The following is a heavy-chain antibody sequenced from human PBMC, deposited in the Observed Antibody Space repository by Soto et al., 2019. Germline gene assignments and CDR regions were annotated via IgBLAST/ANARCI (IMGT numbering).Heavy chain of an antibody. J-gene: IGHJ5*02. CDR3: ARVGQGTIFGVVSGWFDP. D-gene: IGHD3-3*01. CDR2: ISAYNGNT. Sequence: ASVKVSCKASGYTFTSYGISWVRQAPGQGLEWMGWISAYNGNTNYAQKLQGRVTMTTDTSTSTAYMELRSLRSDDTAVYYCARVGQGTIFGVVSGWFDPWGQGTLVTVSS. CDR1: GYTFTSYG. V-gene: IGHV1-18*01.